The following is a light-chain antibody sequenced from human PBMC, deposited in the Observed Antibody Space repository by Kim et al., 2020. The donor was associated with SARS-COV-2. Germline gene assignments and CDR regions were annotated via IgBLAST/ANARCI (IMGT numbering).Light chain of an antibody. V-gene: IGKV3-15*01. CDR3: QQYNNWLT. J-gene: IGKJ4*01. Sequence: SPGARSTLSGRASQSVSSNLAWYQQKPGQAPRLRIYGASTRATGIPARFSGSGSGTEFTLTISSLQSEDFAVYYCQQYNNWLTFGGGTKVDIK. CDR1: QSVSSN. CDR2: GAS.